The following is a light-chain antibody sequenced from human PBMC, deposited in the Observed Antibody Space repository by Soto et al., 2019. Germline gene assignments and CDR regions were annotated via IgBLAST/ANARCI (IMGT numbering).Light chain of an antibody. CDR1: QSLVYSDGNVY. V-gene: IGKV2-30*01. CDR2: EVS. Sequence: DVVMTQTPLSLPVTLGQPASISCRSSQSLVYSDGNVYLNWFQRRPGHSPRRLIYEVSKRDSGVPDRFSASGSVTDFTLKISRVEAEDVGAYYCMQGTHWPPITFGQGTRLEIK. J-gene: IGKJ5*01. CDR3: MQGTHWPPIT.